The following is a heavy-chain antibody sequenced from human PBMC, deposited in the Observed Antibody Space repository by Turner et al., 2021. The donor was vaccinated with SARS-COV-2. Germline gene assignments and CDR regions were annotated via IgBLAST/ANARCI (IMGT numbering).Heavy chain of an antibody. V-gene: IGHV3-74*01. D-gene: IGHD5-18*01. CDR1: GFTFSTYW. CDR3: ARGGSSGYSYGFY. CDR2: ISPDGTIT. J-gene: IGHJ4*02. Sequence: EVQLVQSGGGLVQPGGSLRLSCAASGFTFSTYWMHWVRQAPGEGLFWVSRISPDGTITPHADSVKGRFTISRDNAKNTLYLQVNSLRAEDTALYYCARGGSSGYSYGFYWGQGTLVTVSS.